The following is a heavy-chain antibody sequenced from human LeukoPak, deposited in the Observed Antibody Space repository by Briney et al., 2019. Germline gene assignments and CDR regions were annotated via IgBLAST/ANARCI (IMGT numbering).Heavy chain of an antibody. Sequence: PGGSLRLSCAASGFTFSSYAMHWVRQAPGKGLEWVAVISYDGSNKYYAGSVKGRFTISRDNSKNTLYLQMNSLRAEDTAVYYCASSGGSYGGLDYWGQGTLVTVSS. J-gene: IGHJ4*02. V-gene: IGHV3-30*01. CDR3: ASSGGSYGGLDY. CDR1: GFTFSSYA. D-gene: IGHD1-26*01. CDR2: ISYDGSNK.